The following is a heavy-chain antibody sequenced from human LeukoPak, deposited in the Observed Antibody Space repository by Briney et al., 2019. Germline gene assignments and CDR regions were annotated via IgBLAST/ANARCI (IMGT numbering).Heavy chain of an antibody. D-gene: IGHD2-15*01. J-gene: IGHJ3*02. Sequence: GESLKIPCKGSGYRFTDYWIGWVRQMPGEGLEWMGIIYPGDYDTRYSTSFQGPVTISVDKSISTAYLQWSRLKASDTAMFYCARRRSGYCSSVSCLGAFDIWGQGTMVTVSS. CDR1: GYRFTDYW. CDR3: ARRRSGYCSSVSCLGAFDI. V-gene: IGHV5-51*01. CDR2: IYPGDYDT.